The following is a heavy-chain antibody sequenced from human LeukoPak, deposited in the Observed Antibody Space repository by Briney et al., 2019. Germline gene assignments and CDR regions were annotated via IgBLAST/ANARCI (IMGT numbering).Heavy chain of an antibody. CDR2: ISAYNGNT. J-gene: IGHJ5*02. V-gene: IGHV1-18*01. Sequence: GASVKVSRKASGYTFTSYGISWVRQAPGQGLEWMGWISAYNGNTNYAQKLQGRVTMTTDTSTSTAYMELRSLRSDDTAVYYCARGNIQYCSSTSCYRLGFDPWGQGTLVTVSS. CDR3: ARGNIQYCSSTSCYRLGFDP. CDR1: GYTFTSYG. D-gene: IGHD2-2*01.